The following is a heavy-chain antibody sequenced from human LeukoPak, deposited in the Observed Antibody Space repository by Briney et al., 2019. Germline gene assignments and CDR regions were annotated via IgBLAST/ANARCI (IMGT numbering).Heavy chain of an antibody. J-gene: IGHJ4*02. CDR1: GFTFSTLT. CDR2: IKQDGSAK. D-gene: IGHD2-15*01. V-gene: IGHV3-7*01. CDR3: ARARGSY. Sequence: PGGSLRLSCAASGFTFSTLTMTWVRQAPGKGLEWVANIKQDGSAKNYVDSVKGRFTISRDNAENTLYLQMNSLRVEDTAVYYCARARGSYWGQGTLVTVSS.